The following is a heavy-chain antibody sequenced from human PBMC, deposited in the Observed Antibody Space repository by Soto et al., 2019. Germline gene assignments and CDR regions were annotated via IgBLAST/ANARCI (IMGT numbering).Heavy chain of an antibody. CDR3: ARIGPGSGSTTYYFDY. J-gene: IGHJ4*02. Sequence: ASVKVSCKASGYTFTSYGISWVRQAPGQGLEWMGWISAYNGDTNYAQKLQGRVTMTTDTSTSTAYMELRSLRSDDTAVYYCARIGPGSGSTTYYFDYWGQGTLVTVSS. V-gene: IGHV1-18*01. D-gene: IGHD3-10*01. CDR1: GYTFTSYG. CDR2: ISAYNGDT.